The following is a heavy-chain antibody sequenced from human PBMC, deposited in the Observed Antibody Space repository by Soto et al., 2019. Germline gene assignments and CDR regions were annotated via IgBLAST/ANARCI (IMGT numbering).Heavy chain of an antibody. CDR1: GYTFTSYY. D-gene: IGHD3-10*01. Sequence: ASVKVSCKASGYTFTSYYMHWVRQAPGQGLERMGIINPSGGSTSYAQKFQGRVTMTRDTSTSTVYMELSSLRSEDTAVYYCARGEVLLWFGELTSNNWFDPWGQGTLVTVSS. CDR2: INPSGGST. J-gene: IGHJ5*02. CDR3: ARGEVLLWFGELTSNNWFDP. V-gene: IGHV1-46*03.